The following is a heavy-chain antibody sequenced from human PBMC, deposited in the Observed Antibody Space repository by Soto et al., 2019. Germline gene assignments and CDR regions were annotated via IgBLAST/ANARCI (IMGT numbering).Heavy chain of an antibody. CDR3: ARVGLTGTTVVGP. V-gene: IGHV4-59*01. Sequence: SETLSLTCTVSGGSISSYYWSWIRQHPGKGLKWIGHIYYSRSTNYNPSLESRVTISVDTSKNQFSLKLSSVTAADTAVYYCARVGLTGTTVVGPWGQGTLVTVSS. CDR1: GGSISSYY. CDR2: IYYSRST. J-gene: IGHJ5*02. D-gene: IGHD1-20*01.